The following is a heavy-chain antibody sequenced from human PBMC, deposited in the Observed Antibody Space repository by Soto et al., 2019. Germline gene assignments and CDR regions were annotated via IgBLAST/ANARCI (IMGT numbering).Heavy chain of an antibody. J-gene: IGHJ6*02. Sequence: ASVKVSCKVSGYTLTELSMHWVRQAPGKGLEWMGGFDPEDGETIYAQKFQGRVTMTEDTSTDTAYMELSSLRSEDTAVYYWATQSRVDTTVTTPYYYYGMDVWGQGTTVTVSS. CDR3: ATQSRVDTTVTTPYYYYGMDV. CDR1: GYTLTELS. CDR2: FDPEDGET. V-gene: IGHV1-24*01. D-gene: IGHD4-17*01.